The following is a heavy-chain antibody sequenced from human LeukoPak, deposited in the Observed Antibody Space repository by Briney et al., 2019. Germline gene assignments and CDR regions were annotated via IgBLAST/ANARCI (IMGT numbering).Heavy chain of an antibody. Sequence: TSETLSRTCGVYGGSFSGYYCSWIRQPPGKGLEWFAYIYYSGSTNYNPSLKSRVTISVDTSKNQFSLKLSSVTAADTAVYYCARVYYSNSYDYWYFDLWGRGTLVTVSS. CDR3: ARVYYSNSYDYWYFDL. D-gene: IGHD6-13*01. J-gene: IGHJ2*01. CDR2: IYYSGST. V-gene: IGHV4-59*01. CDR1: GGSFSGYY.